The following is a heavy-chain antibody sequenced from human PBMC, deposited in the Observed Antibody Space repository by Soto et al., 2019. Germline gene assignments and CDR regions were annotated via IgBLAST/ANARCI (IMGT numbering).Heavy chain of an antibody. Sequence: SETLSLTCTVSGGSASSGTYYWSWIRQPPGKGLEWIGYIYYSGNTNYNASLKSRVTISLDTSRNQFSLKLGSVTAADTAVYYCARSGGFYYFDYWVPETLLVTVSS. J-gene: IGHJ4*03. CDR2: IYYSGNT. V-gene: IGHV4-61*01. D-gene: IGHD3-10*01. CDR3: ARSGGFYYFDY. CDR1: GGSASSGTYY.